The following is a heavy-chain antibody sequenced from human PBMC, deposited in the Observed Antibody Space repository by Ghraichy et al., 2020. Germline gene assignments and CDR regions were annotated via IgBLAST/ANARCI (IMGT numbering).Heavy chain of an antibody. CDR1: GFTVSSNF. CDR2: LFSGRFA. V-gene: IGHV3-53*01. CDR3: ATGGEAGGDCTSTSCFREPPNF. J-gene: IGHJ4*02. D-gene: IGHD2-2*01. Sequence: GGSLRLSCAVSGFTVSSNFVSWVRQAPGKGLEWVSVLFSGRFADYSDSVKGRFTMSRDVSQNAVYLQMDNLLAEDTAVYNCATGGEAGGDCTSTSCFREPPNFWGKGTRVTVSS.